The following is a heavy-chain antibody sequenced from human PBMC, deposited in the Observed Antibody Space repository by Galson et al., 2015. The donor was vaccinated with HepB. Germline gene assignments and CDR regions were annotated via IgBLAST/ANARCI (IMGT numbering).Heavy chain of an antibody. CDR1: GGTFSSYA. V-gene: IGHV1-69*13. CDR3: ARVPAVAGGHNWFDP. D-gene: IGHD6-19*01. J-gene: IGHJ5*02. Sequence: SVKVSCKASGGTFSSYAISWVRQAPGQGLEWMGGIIPIFGTANYAQKFQGRVTITADESTSTAYMELSSLRSEDTAVYYCARVPAVAGGHNWFDPWGQGTLVTVSS. CDR2: IIPIFGTA.